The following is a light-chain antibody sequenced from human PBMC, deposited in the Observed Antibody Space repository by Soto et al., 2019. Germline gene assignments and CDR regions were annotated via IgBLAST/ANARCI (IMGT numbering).Light chain of an antibody. Sequence: VLTQSPGTLSLSPGERATLSCRASQTLSSRHLAWYQQKPGQAPRLLIYGSSSRATDIPDRFSGSGSGKDFTLTISTLEPEEFAIYYCQQYCYSRTFGQGTKVEIK. CDR1: QTLSSRH. V-gene: IGKV3-20*01. CDR3: QQYCYSRT. CDR2: GSS. J-gene: IGKJ1*01.